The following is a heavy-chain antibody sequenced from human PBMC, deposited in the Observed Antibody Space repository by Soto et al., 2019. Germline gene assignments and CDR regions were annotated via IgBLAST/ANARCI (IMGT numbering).Heavy chain of an antibody. CDR3: AGSYGMDV. D-gene: IGHD3-10*01. Sequence: EMQLVESGGDLVQPGGSLRLSCTASGFTFSDYWMHWVRHAPGKGLVWVSRISSDGTGTTYADSVKGRLTISRDNAKNTLYLQMNSLRDEDTAVYYCAGSYGMDVWGQGTTVTVSS. CDR2: ISSDGTGT. J-gene: IGHJ6*02. V-gene: IGHV3-74*01. CDR1: GFTFSDYW.